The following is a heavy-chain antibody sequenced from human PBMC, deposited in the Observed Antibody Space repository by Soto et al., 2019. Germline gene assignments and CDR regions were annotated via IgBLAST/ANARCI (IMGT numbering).Heavy chain of an antibody. CDR2: IIPILGIA. Sequence: SVKVSCKASGCTFRSYTISCVRQAPGQGLEWMGRIIPILGIANYAQKFQGRVTITADKSTSTAYMELSSLRSEDTAVYYCARDVDSPFDYWGQGTLVTVSS. J-gene: IGHJ4*02. CDR3: ARDVDSPFDY. CDR1: GCTFRSYT. D-gene: IGHD2-15*01. V-gene: IGHV1-69*04.